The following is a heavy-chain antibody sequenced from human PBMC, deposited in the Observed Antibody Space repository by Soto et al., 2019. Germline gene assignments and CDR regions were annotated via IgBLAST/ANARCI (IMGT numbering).Heavy chain of an antibody. V-gene: IGHV4-38-2*01. D-gene: IGHD3-3*01. CDR2: IYHSGST. CDR1: GYSISSGYY. CDR3: ARAPRITIFGVVMGWFDP. J-gene: IGHJ5*02. Sequence: SETLSLTCAVSGYSISSGYYWGWIRQPPGKGLEWIGSIYHSGSTYYNPSLKSRVTISVDTSKNQFSLKLSSVTAADTAVYYCARAPRITIFGVVMGWFDPWGQGTLVTVSS.